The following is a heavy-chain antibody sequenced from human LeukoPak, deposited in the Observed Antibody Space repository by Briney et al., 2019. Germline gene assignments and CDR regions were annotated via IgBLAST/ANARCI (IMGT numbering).Heavy chain of an antibody. J-gene: IGHJ6*03. Sequence: GGSLRLSCAASGFTFSNYGMHWVRQAPGKGLEWVAFIRYDGSNKYYVDSVKGRFTISRDKSKNSLYLQMNSLRAEDTAVYYCARDYGDSNRYYYYYMDVWGKGTTVTVSS. CDR3: ARDYGDSNRYYYYYMDV. V-gene: IGHV3-30*02. D-gene: IGHD4-17*01. CDR1: GFTFSNYG. CDR2: IRYDGSNK.